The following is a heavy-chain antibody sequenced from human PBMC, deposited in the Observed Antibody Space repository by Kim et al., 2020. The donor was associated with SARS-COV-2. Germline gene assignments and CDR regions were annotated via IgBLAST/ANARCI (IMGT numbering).Heavy chain of an antibody. CDR3: SRGGGLGTYWVEISDY. Sequence: GGSLRLSCTPSGFTFGGFAMSWFRQAPGRGLEWVAFISSKAYGGTTEYAASGKGRFTISGDDSKNIVYLKMNSLKTEDTAVDSCSRGGGLGTYWVEISDYWGQGTLVTVSS. D-gene: IGHD3-10*01. CDR2: ISSKAYGGTT. CDR1: GFTFGGFA. V-gene: IGHV3-49*03. J-gene: IGHJ4*02.